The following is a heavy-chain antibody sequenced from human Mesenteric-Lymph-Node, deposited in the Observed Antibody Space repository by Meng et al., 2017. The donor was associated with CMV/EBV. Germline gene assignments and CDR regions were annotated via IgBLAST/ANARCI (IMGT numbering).Heavy chain of an antibody. J-gene: IGHJ4*02. V-gene: IGHV4-34*01. CDR3: ARGSWYGYYFDY. CDR1: GGSFCGYY. D-gene: IGHD6-13*01. Sequence: LTCAVYGGSFCGYYWSWIRQPPWKGLEWIGEINHSGSTNYNPSLKSRVTISVDTSKNQFSLKLSSVTAADTAVYYCARGSWYGYYFDYWGQGTLVTVSS. CDR2: INHSGST.